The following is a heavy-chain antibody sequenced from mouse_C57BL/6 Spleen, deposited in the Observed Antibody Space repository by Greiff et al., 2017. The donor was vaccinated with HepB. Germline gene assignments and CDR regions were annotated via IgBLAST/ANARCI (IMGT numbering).Heavy chain of an antibody. Sequence: VKLMESGAELMKPGASVKLSCKATGYTFTGYWIEWVKQRPGHGLEWIGEILPGSGSTNYNEKFKGKATFTADTSSNTSYMQLSSLTTEDSAIYYCARWATTYGNHYYYAMDYWGQGTSVTVSS. J-gene: IGHJ4*01. V-gene: IGHV1-9*01. CDR3: ARWATTYGNHYYYAMDY. CDR2: ILPGSGST. CDR1: GYTFTGYW. D-gene: IGHD2-1*01.